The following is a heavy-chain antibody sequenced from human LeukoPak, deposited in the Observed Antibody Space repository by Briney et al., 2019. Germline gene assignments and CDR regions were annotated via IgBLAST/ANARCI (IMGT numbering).Heavy chain of an antibody. D-gene: IGHD3-3*01. V-gene: IGHV3-23*01. CDR2: ISGIGGTT. Sequence: GGSLTLSCAASGFTFSSYSMSWVRQAPGKELEWVSAISGIGGTTYYPDAVKGRFSISKDNSKNTLYLKMSSVRAEDKAVYYCAKFSSMYYDFWSGYSTNHYFDYWGQGTLVTVSS. J-gene: IGHJ4*02. CDR3: AKFSSMYYDFWSGYSTNHYFDY. CDR1: GFTFSSYS.